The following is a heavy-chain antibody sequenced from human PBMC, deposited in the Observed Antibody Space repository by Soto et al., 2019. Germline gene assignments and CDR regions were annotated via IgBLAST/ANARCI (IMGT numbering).Heavy chain of an antibody. CDR3: ARVVRYYDSSGYYSRWYFDY. CDR2: INHSGST. Sequence: PSATRALTCAVYGWSFSGYYWSWIRPPPGKGLEWIGEINHSGSTNYNPSLKSRVTISVDTSKNQFSLKLSSVTAADTAVYYCARVVRYYDSSGYYSRWYFDYWGQGTLVTVSS. V-gene: IGHV4-34*01. CDR1: GWSFSGYY. J-gene: IGHJ4*02. D-gene: IGHD3-22*01.